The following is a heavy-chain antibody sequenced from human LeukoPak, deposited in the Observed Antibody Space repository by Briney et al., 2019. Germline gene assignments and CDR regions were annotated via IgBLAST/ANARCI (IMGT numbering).Heavy chain of an antibody. CDR2: IKHDGSDQ. J-gene: IGHJ5*02. V-gene: IGHV3-7*01. D-gene: IGHD6-13*01. Sequence: PGGSLRLSCAASGFTFSNYWLPWVRQAPGKGLEWVANIKHDGSDQYYLDSVKGRFTISRDNAKNSLYLQMNSLRAEDTAVYYCARGIATGIDFFDPWGQGTLVTVSS. CDR1: GFTFSNYW. CDR3: ARGIATGIDFFDP.